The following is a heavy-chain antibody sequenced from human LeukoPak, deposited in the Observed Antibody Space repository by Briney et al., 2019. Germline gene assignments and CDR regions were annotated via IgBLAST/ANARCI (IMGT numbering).Heavy chain of an antibody. CDR2: ISASGGST. Sequence: GGAPRLPSGAAGGTFSSSALRWGRRVPGEGVVGVSGISASGGSTSYADSVRGRFTISRDNSKNTLYVQMNSLRDEDTAVYYCAKDQRWESPHYLDSWGQGTLVTVSS. CDR1: GGTFSSSA. D-gene: IGHD1-26*01. CDR3: AKDQRWESPHYLDS. V-gene: IGHV3-23*01. J-gene: IGHJ4*02.